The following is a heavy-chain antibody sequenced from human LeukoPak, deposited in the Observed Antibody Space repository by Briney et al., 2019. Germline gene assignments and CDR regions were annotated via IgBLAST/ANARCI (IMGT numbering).Heavy chain of an antibody. D-gene: IGHD5-24*01. CDR2: IKRKSDGGTT. J-gene: IGHJ4*02. V-gene: IGHV3-15*01. Sequence: GGSLRLSCAASGFTFSSALMSWVRQAPGKGLEWVGRIKRKSDGGTTDYAAPVKGRFSISRDDSKNTLYLQMNSLKFEDTAMYYCTRRSTIWGRGTRVTVSS. CDR3: TRRSTI. CDR1: GFTFSSAL.